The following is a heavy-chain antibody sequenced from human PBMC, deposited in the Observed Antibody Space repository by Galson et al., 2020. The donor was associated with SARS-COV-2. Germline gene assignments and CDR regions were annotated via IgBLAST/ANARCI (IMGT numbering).Heavy chain of an antibody. J-gene: IGHJ4*02. D-gene: IGHD6-19*01. CDR3: ARDGQWLDTGLGY. CDR2: IWYDGSNK. Sequence: GESLKISCAASGFTFSSYGMHWVRQAPGKGLEWVAVIWYDGSNKYYADSVKGRFTISRDNSKNTLYLQMNSLRAEDTAVYYCARDGQWLDTGLGYWGQGTLVTVSS. CDR1: GFTFSSYG. V-gene: IGHV3-33*01.